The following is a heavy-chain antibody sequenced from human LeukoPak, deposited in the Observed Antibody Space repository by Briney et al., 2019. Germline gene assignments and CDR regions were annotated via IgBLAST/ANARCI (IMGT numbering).Heavy chain of an antibody. V-gene: IGHV3-23*01. J-gene: IGHJ4*02. CDR2: ISGSGGST. CDR1: GFTFSSYA. Sequence: QAGGSLRLSCAASGFTFSSYAMSWVRQAPGKGLEGVSAISGSGGSTYYADSVKGRFTISRDNSKNTLYLQMNSLRAEDTAVFYCAKDLGATIYYFDYWGQGTLVTVSS. D-gene: IGHD1-26*01. CDR3: AKDLGATIYYFDY.